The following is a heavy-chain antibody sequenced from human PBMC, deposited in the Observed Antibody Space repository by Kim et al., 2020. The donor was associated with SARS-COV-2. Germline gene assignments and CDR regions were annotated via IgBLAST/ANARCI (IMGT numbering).Heavy chain of an antibody. J-gene: IGHJ6*02. CDR2: ISRYNGYT. D-gene: IGHD3-10*01. V-gene: IGHV1-18*04. Sequence: ASVKVSCKASGYAFSNYGITWVRQAPGQGLEWMGWISRYNGYTDYAQRLQGRVTMTTDTSTTTAYMELRSLTSDDTAVYYCAREPQDGSGNHLYGMDVWGQGTTVTVSS. CDR3: AREPQDGSGNHLYGMDV. CDR1: GYAFSNYG.